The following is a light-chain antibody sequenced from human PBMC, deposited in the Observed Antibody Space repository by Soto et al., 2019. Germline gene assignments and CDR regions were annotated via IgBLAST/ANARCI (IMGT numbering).Light chain of an antibody. Sequence: DIQMTQSPSSLSASVGDRVTITCRASQSISNYLKWYHQKPGKAPKLLIYAASTLQSGLPSRFSGSGSGTDFSLTITSLQLEDFVTYYCQQSFSTSWTFGQGTKVEIK. J-gene: IGKJ1*01. CDR1: QSISNY. V-gene: IGKV1-39*01. CDR3: QQSFSTSWT. CDR2: AAS.